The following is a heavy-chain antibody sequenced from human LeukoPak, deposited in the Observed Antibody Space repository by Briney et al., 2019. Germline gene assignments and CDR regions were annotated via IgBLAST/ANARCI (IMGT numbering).Heavy chain of an antibody. CDR2: INWNGGST. J-gene: IGHJ3*02. V-gene: IGHV3-20*04. Sequence: GGSLRLSCAASGFTFDDYGMSWVRQAPGKGLEWVSGINWNGGSTGYADSVKGRFTISRDNAKNSLYLQMNSLRAEDTALYYCARDPAPYYYDYRSSEDKDAFDIWGQGTMVTVSS. CDR1: GFTFDDYG. D-gene: IGHD3-22*01. CDR3: ARDPAPYYYDYRSSEDKDAFDI.